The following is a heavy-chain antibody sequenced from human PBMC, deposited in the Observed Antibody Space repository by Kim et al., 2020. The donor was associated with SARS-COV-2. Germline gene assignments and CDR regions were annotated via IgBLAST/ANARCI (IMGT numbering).Heavy chain of an antibody. J-gene: IGHJ6*02. CDR3: ARGRVWGDGSDSGTVTTEYYSDNGIDD. D-gene: IGHD4-17*01. CDR2: IIPINGIA. Sequence: SVKVSCKASGGTFSSYAIRWVRQAPGQGLEWMGRIIPINGIANYAQKFQGRVTITADKSTSTAYMELSSLRSEDTAVYYCARGRVWGDGSDSGTVTTEYYSDNGIDDWGQGTTVTVSS. V-gene: IGHV1-69*04. CDR1: GGTFSSYA.